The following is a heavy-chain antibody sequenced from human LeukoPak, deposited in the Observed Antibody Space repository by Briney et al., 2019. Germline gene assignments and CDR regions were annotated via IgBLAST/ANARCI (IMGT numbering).Heavy chain of an antibody. D-gene: IGHD6-13*01. J-gene: IGHJ4*02. V-gene: IGHV3-23*01. CDR1: EFTFTTYA. CDR2: ISGIGNST. Sequence: GGSLRLSCAASEFTFTTYAMSWVRQAPGKGLEWVSAISGIGNSTYYADSVKGRFTISRDNAKNSLYLQMNSLRVEDTAVYYCARVYSSSWARFDYWGQGTLVTVSS. CDR3: ARVYSSSWARFDY.